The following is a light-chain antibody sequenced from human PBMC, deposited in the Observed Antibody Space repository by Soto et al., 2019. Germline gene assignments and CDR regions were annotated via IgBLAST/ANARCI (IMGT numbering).Light chain of an antibody. Sequence: DIQLTQSPSSLSACLWDRVNINCRASQTIDTYVNWYQHKPGTAPKVLIYAATYLQNGVPSRFSGTGSGADFTLTISSLQPEDFATYYCQQNFNFPRTFGQGTKVDIK. CDR1: QTIDTY. J-gene: IGKJ1*01. CDR2: AAT. CDR3: QQNFNFPRT. V-gene: IGKV1-39*01.